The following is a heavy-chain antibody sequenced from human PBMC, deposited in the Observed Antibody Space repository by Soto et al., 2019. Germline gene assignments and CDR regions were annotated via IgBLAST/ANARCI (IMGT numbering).Heavy chain of an antibody. V-gene: IGHV1-3*01. CDR1: GLAFTSYA. CDR2: INAGNGNT. J-gene: IGHJ4*02. CDR3: ARSIVVVTALDY. Sequence: ASAKASCKDSGLAFTSYAMHSVRQAPGQRLEWMGWINAGNGNTKYSQKFQGRVTITRDTSASTAYMELSSLRSEDTAVYYCARSIVVVTALDYWGQGTLVTVSS. D-gene: IGHD2-21*02.